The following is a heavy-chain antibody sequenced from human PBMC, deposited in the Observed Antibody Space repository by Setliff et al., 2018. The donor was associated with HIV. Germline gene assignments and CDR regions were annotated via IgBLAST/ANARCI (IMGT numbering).Heavy chain of an antibody. CDR2: IYSGGST. Sequence: GGSLRLSCAASGFTVSSNYMSWVRQAPGKGLEWVSVIYSGGSTYYADSVKGRFTISRDNSKNTLYLQMDSLRAVTVRNVAAVDCWGQGTLVTVSS. CDR3: VDC. CDR1: GFTVSSNY. J-gene: IGHJ4*02. D-gene: IGHD6-19*01. V-gene: IGHV3-66*01.